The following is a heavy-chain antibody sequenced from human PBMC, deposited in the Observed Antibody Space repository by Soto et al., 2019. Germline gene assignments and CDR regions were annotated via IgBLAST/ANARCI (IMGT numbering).Heavy chain of an antibody. Sequence: ASVKVSCKTSGYIFSSIGISWVRQAPGQGLEWMGWISPYKGNTYYSQRLQGRVTMTTDTSTSTAYMELRSLRSDDTAVYFCARDLDGSGSYFTDYWGQGTLVTV. CDR1: GYIFSSIG. CDR2: ISPYKGNT. V-gene: IGHV1-18*01. D-gene: IGHD3-10*01. J-gene: IGHJ4*02. CDR3: ARDLDGSGSYFTDY.